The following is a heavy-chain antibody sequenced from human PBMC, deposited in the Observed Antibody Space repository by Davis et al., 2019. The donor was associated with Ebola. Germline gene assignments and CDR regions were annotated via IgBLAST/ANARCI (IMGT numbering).Heavy chain of an antibody. CDR3: SKRNRYYDSSGYFEVWFDP. CDR2: ISGAGYNT. Sequence: PGGSLRLSCAASGFTFSSYAMNWVRQGPGQGLEWVSGISGAGYNTYHADSVKGRFTISRDNSKNTLYLQMNSLRAEDTAVYYCSKRNRYYDSSGYFEVWFDPWGQGTLVTVSS. V-gene: IGHV3-23*01. J-gene: IGHJ5*02. CDR1: GFTFSSYA. D-gene: IGHD3-22*01.